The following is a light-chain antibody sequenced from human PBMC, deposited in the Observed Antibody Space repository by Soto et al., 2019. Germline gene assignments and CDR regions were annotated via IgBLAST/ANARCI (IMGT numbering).Light chain of an antibody. CDR3: SSYPIRGSLI. J-gene: IGLJ2*01. Sequence: QSALTQPASVSGSPGQSLTISCTAASGDIAAYNYVSWFQQHPGRAPKILIYDVSHRPSGVSNRFSGSKYGDTASLTISGLRAEDEADYYCSSYPIRGSLIFGGGTKLTVL. V-gene: IGLV2-14*03. CDR1: SGDIAAYNY. CDR2: DVS.